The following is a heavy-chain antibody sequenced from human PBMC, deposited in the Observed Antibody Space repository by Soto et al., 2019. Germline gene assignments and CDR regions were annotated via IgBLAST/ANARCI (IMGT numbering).Heavy chain of an antibody. CDR2: IYYSGST. CDR1: GGSISSSSYY. CDR3: ARSAYDFWSGYYLNWFDP. D-gene: IGHD3-3*01. Sequence: QLQLQESGPGLVKPSETLSLTCTVSGGSISSSSYYWGWIRQPPGKGLEWIGSIYYSGSTYYNPSLKSRVTISVDTSKNQFSLKLSSVTAADTAVYYCARSAYDFWSGYYLNWFDPWGQGTLVTVSS. V-gene: IGHV4-39*01. J-gene: IGHJ5*02.